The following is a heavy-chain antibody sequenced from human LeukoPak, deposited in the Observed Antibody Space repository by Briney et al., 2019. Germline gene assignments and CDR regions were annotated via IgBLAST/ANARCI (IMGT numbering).Heavy chain of an antibody. CDR1: GFTFSNYA. Sequence: GGSLRLSCAASGFTFSNYAMTWVRQAPGKGLEWVSILSDSGVYTYYADSVKGRFTISRDNSNNMLYLQMNSLRAEDTAVYYCAKKAHYDAYAKYSGYWGQGTLVTVSS. CDR2: LSDSGVYT. J-gene: IGHJ4*02. D-gene: IGHD4-17*01. V-gene: IGHV3-23*01. CDR3: AKKAHYDAYAKYSGY.